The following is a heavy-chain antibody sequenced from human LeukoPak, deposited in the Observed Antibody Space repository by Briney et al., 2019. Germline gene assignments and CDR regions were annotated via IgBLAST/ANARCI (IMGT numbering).Heavy chain of an antibody. D-gene: IGHD3-3*01. J-gene: IGHJ4*02. CDR2: INHSGST. V-gene: IGHV4-34*01. Sequence: SQTLSLTCAVYGGSFRGYYWSWISQPPGKGLEWIGEINHSGSTNYNPSLKSRVTISVDTSKNQFSLKLSSVTAADTAVYYCARKGYYDFWSGYYRGYYFDYWGQGTLVTVSS. CDR3: ARKGYYDFWSGYYRGYYFDY. CDR1: GGSFRGYY.